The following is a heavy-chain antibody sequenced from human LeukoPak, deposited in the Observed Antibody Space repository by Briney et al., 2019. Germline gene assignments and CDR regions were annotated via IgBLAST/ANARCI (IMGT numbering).Heavy chain of an antibody. J-gene: IGHJ4*02. D-gene: IGHD6-13*01. CDR1: GFTFSNYA. V-gene: IGHV3-30-3*01. Sequence: PGGSLRLSCTTSGFTFSNYAMHWVRQAPGKGLEWVAFISYGVTNKDYADSVKGRFTISRDNSKNTLYLQMNSLRPEDTAVYYCVGAAAAPFDYWGQGTLVTVSS. CDR2: ISYGVTNK. CDR3: VGAAAAPFDY.